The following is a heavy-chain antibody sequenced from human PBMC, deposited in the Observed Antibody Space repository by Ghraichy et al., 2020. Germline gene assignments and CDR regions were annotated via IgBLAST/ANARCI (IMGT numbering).Heavy chain of an antibody. CDR3: ARDPTAIQGINPPDV. CDR2: IYSSGST. Sequence: SETLSLTCTVSGVSITSGQYYWSWIRQHPGKGLEWIGYIYSSGSTYYNPSLRSRVSISADPSKNQVSLEVSSVTAADTAVYYCARDPTAIQGINPPDVWGQGTTVTVSS. CDR1: GVSITSGQYY. V-gene: IGHV4-31*03. J-gene: IGHJ6*02. D-gene: IGHD2-21*02.